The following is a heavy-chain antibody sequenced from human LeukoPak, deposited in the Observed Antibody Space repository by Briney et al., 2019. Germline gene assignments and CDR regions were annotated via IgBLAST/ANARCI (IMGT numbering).Heavy chain of an antibody. J-gene: IGHJ4*02. CDR2: IWRDGSNE. V-gene: IGHV3-33*01. CDR3: ARALYYYDSSGYYPDFFDY. D-gene: IGHD3-22*01. CDR1: GFSFSSYG. Sequence: GGSLRLSCAASGFSFSSYGMHWVRQAPGKGLEWVAFIWRDGSNEYYADSVKGRFTISRDNSKNTLYLQMNSLRAEDTAVYYCARALYYYDSSGYYPDFFDYWGQGTLVTVSS.